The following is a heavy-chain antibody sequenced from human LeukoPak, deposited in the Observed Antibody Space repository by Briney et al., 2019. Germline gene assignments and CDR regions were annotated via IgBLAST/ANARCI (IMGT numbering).Heavy chain of an antibody. V-gene: IGHV5-51*01. J-gene: IGHJ3*02. CDR1: GYSFTSYW. Sequence: GESLKISCKGSGYSFTSYWIGWVRQMPGKGLEWMGIIYPGDSDTRYSPSFQGQVTISADKSISTAYLQWSSPKASDTAMYYCARLAARYCSSTSCYGDAFDIWGQGTMVTVSS. D-gene: IGHD2-2*01. CDR3: ARLAARYCSSTSCYGDAFDI. CDR2: IYPGDSDT.